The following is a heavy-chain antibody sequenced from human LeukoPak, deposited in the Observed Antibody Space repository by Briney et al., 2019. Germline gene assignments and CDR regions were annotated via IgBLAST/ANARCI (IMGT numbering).Heavy chain of an antibody. Sequence: GASVKVSCKASGYTFTGYYIHWVRQAPGQGLEWMGWINPNSGGTNYAQKFQGRVTMTRDTSISTAYMELSRLRSDDTAVYYCARVPMVRGVIRGPGFDYWGQGTLVTVSS. J-gene: IGHJ4*02. CDR2: INPNSGGT. D-gene: IGHD3-10*01. CDR1: GYTFTGYY. V-gene: IGHV1-2*02. CDR3: ARVPMVRGVIRGPGFDY.